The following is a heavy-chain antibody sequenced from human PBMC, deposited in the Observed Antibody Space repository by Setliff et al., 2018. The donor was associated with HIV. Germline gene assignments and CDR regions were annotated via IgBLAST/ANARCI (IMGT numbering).Heavy chain of an antibody. CDR2: VIGTGGGT. CDR3: ARGRAARAIDWFDP. V-gene: IGHV3-23*01. D-gene: IGHD3-16*01. CDR1: GFTFSNYA. J-gene: IGHJ5*02. Sequence: PGGSLRLSCVASGFTFSNYALSWVRQAPGKGLQWVSTVIGTGGGTYYGDSVKGRFIISRDNSRDTLYLQMSDLRAEDTAIYYCARGRAARAIDWFDPWGQGTLVTVS.